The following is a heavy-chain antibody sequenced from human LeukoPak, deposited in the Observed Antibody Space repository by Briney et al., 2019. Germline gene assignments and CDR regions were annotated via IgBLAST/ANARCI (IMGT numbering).Heavy chain of an antibody. CDR2: ISSGSTI. J-gene: IGHJ6*02. CDR1: GFTFSSYE. V-gene: IGHV3-48*03. CDR3: AREGGAYDSSGYYRGYYYYYGMDV. Sequence: GGSLRLSCAASGFTFSSYEMNWVRQAPGKGLEWVSYISSGSTIYYADSVKGRFTISRDNAKNSLYLQMNSLRAEDTAVYYCAREGGAYDSSGYYRGYYYYYGMDVWGQGTTVTVSS. D-gene: IGHD3-22*01.